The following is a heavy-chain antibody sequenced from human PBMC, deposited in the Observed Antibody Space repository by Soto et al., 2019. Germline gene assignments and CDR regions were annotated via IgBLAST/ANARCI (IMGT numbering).Heavy chain of an antibody. D-gene: IGHD2-15*01. Sequence: PSETLSLTCAVSGGSISSSNWWSWVRQPPGKGLEWIGEIYYNGTTKYNPSLKSRVTISVDKSKNQFSLKLYSVTAADTAVYYCARDHGYCSGGSCYVFDSWGQGTLVTVSS. CDR3: ARDHGYCSGGSCYVFDS. V-gene: IGHV4-4*02. CDR1: GGSISSSNW. J-gene: IGHJ4*02. CDR2: IYYNGTT.